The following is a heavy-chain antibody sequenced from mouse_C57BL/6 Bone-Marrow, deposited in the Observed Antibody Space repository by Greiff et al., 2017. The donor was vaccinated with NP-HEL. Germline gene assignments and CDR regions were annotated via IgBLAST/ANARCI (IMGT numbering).Heavy chain of an antibody. CDR1: GYTFTSYW. D-gene: IGHD1-1*01. Sequence: VQLQQPGAELVKPGASVKMSCKASGYTFTSYWITWVKQRPGQGLEWIGDIYPGSGSTNYNEKFKSKATLTVDTSSSTAYMQLSSLTSEDSAVYYCARFEYYGSSHWYFDVWGTGTTVTVSS. CDR3: ARFEYYGSSHWYFDV. J-gene: IGHJ1*03. CDR2: IYPGSGST. V-gene: IGHV1-55*01.